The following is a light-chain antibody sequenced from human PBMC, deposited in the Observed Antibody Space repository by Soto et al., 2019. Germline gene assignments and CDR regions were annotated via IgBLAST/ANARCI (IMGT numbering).Light chain of an antibody. Sequence: QSALTQPPSASGSPGQSVTISCTGTKSDSGVYVVVSWYQHLPGKAPRLIIYEVFQRPSGVPDRFSGSKSGNTASLTVSGLQAAAEANYSCKTYANSNTSVFGSGTKVTVL. J-gene: IGLJ1*01. V-gene: IGLV2-8*01. CDR3: KTYANSNTSV. CDR2: EVF. CDR1: KSDSGVYVV.